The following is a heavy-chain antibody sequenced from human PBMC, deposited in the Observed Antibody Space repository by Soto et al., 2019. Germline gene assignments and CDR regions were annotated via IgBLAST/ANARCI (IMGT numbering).Heavy chain of an antibody. CDR1: GGTFSSYA. CDR2: IIPIFGTA. CDR3: ARGPYYYDSSGYLGRSGYYYYGMDV. D-gene: IGHD3-22*01. Sequence: SVKVSCKASGGTFSSYAISWVRQAPGQGLEWMGGIIPIFGTANYAQKFQGRVTITADESTSTAYMELGSLRSEDTAVYYCARGPYYYDSSGYLGRSGYYYYGMDVWGQGTMVTVSS. V-gene: IGHV1-69*13. J-gene: IGHJ6*02.